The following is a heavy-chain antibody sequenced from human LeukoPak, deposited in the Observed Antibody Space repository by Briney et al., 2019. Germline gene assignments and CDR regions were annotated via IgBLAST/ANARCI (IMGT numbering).Heavy chain of an antibody. J-gene: IGHJ3*02. CDR3: AKGIVVVITVAHAFDI. D-gene: IGHD3-22*01. V-gene: IGHV3-23*01. CDR1: GFTFSSYA. Sequence: GGSLRLSCAASGFTFSSYAMSWVRQAPGEGLEWVSAISGSGGSTYYADSVKGRFTISRDNSKNTLYLQMNSLRAEDTAVYYCAKGIVVVITVAHAFDIWGQGTMVTVSS. CDR2: ISGSGGST.